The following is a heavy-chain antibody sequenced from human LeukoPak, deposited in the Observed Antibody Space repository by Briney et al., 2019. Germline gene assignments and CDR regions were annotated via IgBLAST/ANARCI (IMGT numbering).Heavy chain of an antibody. J-gene: IGHJ5*02. Sequence: SGESLKISCKGSGYSFTTYWIGWVRQMPGKGLEWMGIIYPGDSNTRYSPSFQGQVTISVDKSLSTAYLQWNNLKASDSAMYHCARGNNANYHDWFDPWGQGTLVTVSS. V-gene: IGHV5-51*01. CDR3: ARGNNANYHDWFDP. D-gene: IGHD4/OR15-4a*01. CDR2: IYPGDSNT. CDR1: GYSFTTYW.